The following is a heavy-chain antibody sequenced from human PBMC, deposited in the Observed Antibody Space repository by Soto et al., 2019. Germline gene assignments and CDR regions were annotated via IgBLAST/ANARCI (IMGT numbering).Heavy chain of an antibody. D-gene: IGHD1-20*01. V-gene: IGHV1-69*06. Sequence: SVKVSCKASGGTFSSYAISWVRQAPGQGLEWMGGIIPIFGTANYAQKFQGRVTITADKSTSTAYMELSSLRSEDTAVYYCARKLTGTTPGDFYYYGMDVWGQGTTVTVSS. CDR3: ARKLTGTTPGDFYYYGMDV. CDR2: IIPIFGTA. J-gene: IGHJ6*02. CDR1: GGTFSSYA.